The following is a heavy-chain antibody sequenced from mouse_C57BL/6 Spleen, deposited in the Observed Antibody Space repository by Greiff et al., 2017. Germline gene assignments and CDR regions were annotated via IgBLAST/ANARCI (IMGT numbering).Heavy chain of an antibody. CDR1: GYTFTSYW. Sequence: VQLQQPGTELVKPGASVKLSCKASGYTFTSYWMHWVKQRPGQGLEWIGNINPSNGGTNYNEKFKSKATLTVDKSSSTAYMQLSSLTSEDSAVYYCARNGPYDYDDGAWFAYWGQGTLVTVSA. D-gene: IGHD2-4*01. CDR2: INPSNGGT. V-gene: IGHV1-53*01. CDR3: ARNGPYDYDDGAWFAY. J-gene: IGHJ3*01.